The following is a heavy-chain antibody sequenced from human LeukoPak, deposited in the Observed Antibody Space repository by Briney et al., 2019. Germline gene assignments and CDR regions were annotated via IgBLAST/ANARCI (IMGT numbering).Heavy chain of an antibody. CDR2: IYTSGST. J-gene: IGHJ4*02. CDR3: ARLDLETTVTPYFDY. CDR1: GGSISSGSYY. V-gene: IGHV4-61*02. D-gene: IGHD4-17*01. Sequence: SETLSLTCTVSGGSISSGSYYWSWIRQPAGKGLEWIGRIYTSGSTNYNPSLKSRVTISVDTSKNQFSLKLSSVTAADTAVYYCARLDLETTVTPYFDYWGQGTLVTVSS.